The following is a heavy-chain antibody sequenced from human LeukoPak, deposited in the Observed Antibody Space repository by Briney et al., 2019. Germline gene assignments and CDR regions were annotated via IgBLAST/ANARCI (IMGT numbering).Heavy chain of an antibody. D-gene: IGHD1-26*01. Sequence: GGSLRLSCAASGFTFSSYAISWVRQAPGKGLEWVSAISGSGGSTYYADSVKGRFTISRDNSKNTLYLQMNSLRAEGTAVHYCAKTKGATHAPADYWGQGTLVTVSS. J-gene: IGHJ4*02. CDR3: AKTKGATHAPADY. CDR1: GFTFSSYA. V-gene: IGHV3-23*01. CDR2: ISGSGGST.